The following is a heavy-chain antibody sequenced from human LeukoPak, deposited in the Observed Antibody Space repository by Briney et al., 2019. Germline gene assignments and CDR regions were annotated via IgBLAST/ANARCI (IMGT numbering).Heavy chain of an antibody. D-gene: IGHD6-13*01. Sequence: SETLSLTCAVSGGSVSNYYWNWIRQPPGKGLEWIGYIYYSGSTNYNPSLKSRVTISVDTSKNQFSLKLSSVTAADTAVYYCAREGIGNAFDIWGQGTMVTVSS. J-gene: IGHJ3*02. V-gene: IGHV4-59*02. CDR1: GGSVSNYY. CDR2: IYYSGST. CDR3: AREGIGNAFDI.